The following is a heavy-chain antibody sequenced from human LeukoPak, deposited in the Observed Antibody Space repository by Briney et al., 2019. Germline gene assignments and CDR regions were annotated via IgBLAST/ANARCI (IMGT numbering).Heavy chain of an antibody. D-gene: IGHD3-16*01. CDR3: ARDGGDSSHQLDY. J-gene: IGHJ4*02. CDR2: ISSSGSTI. Sequence: GGSLRLSCAASGFTFSDYYMSWIRQAPGKGLEWVSYISSSGSTIYYADSVKGRFTISRDNSKNTLYLQMNSLRAEDTAVYYCARDGGDSSHQLDYWGQGTLVTVSS. V-gene: IGHV3-11*01. CDR1: GFTFSDYY.